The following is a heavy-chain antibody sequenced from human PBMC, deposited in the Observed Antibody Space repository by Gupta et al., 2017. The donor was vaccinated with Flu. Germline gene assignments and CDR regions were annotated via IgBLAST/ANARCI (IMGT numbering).Heavy chain of an antibody. Sequence: QVQLVQSGAEVKKPGASVKVSGKVSGYTRTELSMPWVRQAPGKGLEWMGGFDPEDGETIYAQKFQGRVTMTEDTSTDTDYMELSSLRSEDTAVYYWATEVRGWRKTSDYWGQGTLVTVSS. V-gene: IGHV1-24*01. D-gene: IGHD6-19*01. CDR1: GYTRTELS. CDR2: FDPEDGET. CDR3: ATEVRGWRKTSDY. J-gene: IGHJ4*02.